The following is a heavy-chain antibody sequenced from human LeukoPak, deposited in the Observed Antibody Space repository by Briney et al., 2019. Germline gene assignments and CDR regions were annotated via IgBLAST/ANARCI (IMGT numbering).Heavy chain of an antibody. CDR3: ARLNGGFDY. Sequence: SETLSLTCAVYGGSFSGYYWSWIRQPPGKGLEWIGYIYYSGSTNYNPSLKSRVTISVDTSKNQFSLKLSSVTAADTAVYYCARLNGGFDYWGQGTLVTVSS. CDR1: GGSFSGYY. CDR2: IYYSGST. V-gene: IGHV4-59*08. D-gene: IGHD2-8*01. J-gene: IGHJ4*02.